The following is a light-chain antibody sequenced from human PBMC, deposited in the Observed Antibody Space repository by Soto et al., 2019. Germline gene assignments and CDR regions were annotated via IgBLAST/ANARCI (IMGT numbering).Light chain of an antibody. J-gene: IGKJ1*01. CDR1: QSVSSSY. V-gene: IGKV3-20*01. Sequence: EIVLTQSPGTLSLSPGERATLSCRASQSVSSSYLAWYQQKPGQAPRLLIYGASSRATGIPDKFCGSGSGTDSTLTISRLEPEDFAVYYCQQYGSSPRTFGQGTKVDIK. CDR3: QQYGSSPRT. CDR2: GAS.